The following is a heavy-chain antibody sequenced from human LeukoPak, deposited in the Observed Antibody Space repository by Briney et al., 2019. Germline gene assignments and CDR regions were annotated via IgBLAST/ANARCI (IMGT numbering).Heavy chain of an antibody. CDR2: INSDGSST. J-gene: IGHJ3*02. V-gene: IGHV3-74*01. CDR1: GFTFRSYW. Sequence: GGSLRLSCAASGFTFRSYWMHWVRQAPGKGLVGVSHINSDGSSTSYADSVKGRFTISRDNAKNTLYLQMNSLRAEDTAVYYCARTSTDAFDIWGQGTMVTVSS. CDR3: ARTSTDAFDI.